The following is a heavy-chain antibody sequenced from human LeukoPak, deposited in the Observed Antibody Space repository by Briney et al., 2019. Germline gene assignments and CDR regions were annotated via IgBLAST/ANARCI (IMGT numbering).Heavy chain of an antibody. V-gene: IGHV3-23*01. J-gene: IGHJ4*02. CDR3: AKDRRRYCSSTSCYPYYFDY. CDR1: GFTFSSYG. D-gene: IGHD2-2*01. CDR2: ISGSGGST. Sequence: GGSLRLSCAASGFTFSSYGTHWVRQAPGKGLEWVSAISGSGGSTYYADSVKGRFTISRDNSKNTLYLQMNSLRAEDTAVYYCAKDRRRYCSSTSCYPYYFDYWGQGTLVTVSS.